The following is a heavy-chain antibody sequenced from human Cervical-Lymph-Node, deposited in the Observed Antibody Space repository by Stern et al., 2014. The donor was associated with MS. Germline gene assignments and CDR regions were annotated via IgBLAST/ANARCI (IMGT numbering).Heavy chain of an antibody. D-gene: IGHD6-19*01. Sequence: QLQLQESGPGLVKPSETLSLTCTVSGGSVSSGSYYWNWIRQPPGKGLEWIGYIYYSGSTNYNPSLKSRVTISVDTSKNQLSLKMRSVTAADTAVYYCAKVSGWTFDYWGQGTLVTVSS. CDR2: IYYSGST. CDR3: AKVSGWTFDY. CDR1: GGSVSSGSYY. V-gene: IGHV4-61*01. J-gene: IGHJ4*02.